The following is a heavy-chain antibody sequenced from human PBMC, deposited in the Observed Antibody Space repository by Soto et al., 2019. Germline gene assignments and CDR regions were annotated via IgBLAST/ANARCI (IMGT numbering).Heavy chain of an antibody. CDR2: IYYSGST. J-gene: IGHJ4*02. V-gene: IGHV4-59*01. CDR1: DSVISSYY. CDR3: ARGLGLVFDY. Sequence: SETLPLTGTDADSVISSYYWSWIRQPPGKGLEWIGYIYYSGSTNYNPSLKSRVTISVDTSKNQFSLKLSSVTAADTAVYYCARGLGLVFDYWGQGTLVTVSA. D-gene: IGHD1-26*01.